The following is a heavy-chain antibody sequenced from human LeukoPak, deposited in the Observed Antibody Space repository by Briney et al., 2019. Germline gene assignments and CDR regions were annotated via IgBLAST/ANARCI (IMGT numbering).Heavy chain of an antibody. D-gene: IGHD3-10*01. J-gene: IGHJ3*02. CDR1: GFTFSSYW. Sequence: GGSLRLSCAASGFTFSSYWMHWVRQVPGKGLVWVSRINSDGSSTSYADSVKGRFTISRDNAENTLYVQMNSLRAEDTAVYYCSTGSGHASDIWGRGTMVTVSS. CDR3: STGSGHASDI. V-gene: IGHV3-74*01. CDR2: INSDGSST.